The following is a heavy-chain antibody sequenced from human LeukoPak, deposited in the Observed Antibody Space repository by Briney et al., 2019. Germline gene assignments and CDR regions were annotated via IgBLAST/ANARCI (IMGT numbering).Heavy chain of an antibody. D-gene: IGHD3-16*01. CDR1: GFTFSSYA. J-gene: IGHJ3*02. CDR2: ISSSGSTI. V-gene: IGHV3-48*03. CDR3: ARDTSTFGGVPDAFDI. Sequence: PGGSLRLSCAASGFTFSSYAMNWVRQAPGKGLEWVSYISSSGSTIYYADSVKGRFTISRDNAKNSLYLQMNSLRAEDTAVYYCARDTSTFGGVPDAFDIWGQGTMVTVSS.